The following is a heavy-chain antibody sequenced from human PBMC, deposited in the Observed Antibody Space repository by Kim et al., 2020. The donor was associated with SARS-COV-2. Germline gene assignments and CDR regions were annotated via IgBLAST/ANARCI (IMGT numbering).Heavy chain of an antibody. CDR3: ARDDSGGIPFDY. J-gene: IGHJ4*02. V-gene: IGHV1-69*01. Sequence: NYAQKCQGRVTITADQSTSTAYMELSSLRSEDTAVYYWARDDSGGIPFDYWGQGTLVTVSS. D-gene: IGHD6-19*01.